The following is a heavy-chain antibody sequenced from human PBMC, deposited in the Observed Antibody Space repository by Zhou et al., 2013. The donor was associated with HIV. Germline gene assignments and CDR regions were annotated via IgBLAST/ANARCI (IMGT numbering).Heavy chain of an antibody. D-gene: IGHD3-16*01. CDR2: FDPEEIET. J-gene: IGHJ4*02. CDR3: STVPHVTGGSMDMAAIGGGDY. V-gene: IGHV1-24*01. CDR1: GYTLTDLA. Sequence: QVQLVQSGAEVRPPGASVKVSCKVSGYTLTDLAIHWVRLPPGEGLEWMGGFDPEEIETVYAENFQGRVTMTQDTSTDTADLVLNSLTSQDTAVYYCSTVPHVTGGSMDMAAIGGGDYWGQGDPGHRSPQ.